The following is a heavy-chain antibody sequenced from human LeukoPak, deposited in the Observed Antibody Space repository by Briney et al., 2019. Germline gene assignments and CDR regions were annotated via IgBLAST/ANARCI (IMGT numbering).Heavy chain of an antibody. CDR2: IYIGGST. J-gene: IGHJ4*02. CDR1: GFNVSDSY. D-gene: IGHD2-8*02. CDR3: ARELVDY. Sequence: GGSLRLSCVASGFNVSDSYMTWVRQAPGKGLEWVSAIYIGGSTSYADSVKGRFTVSRDNSKNTLYLQMNSLRAEDTAVYYCARELVDYWGQGTLVTVSS. V-gene: IGHV3-53*01.